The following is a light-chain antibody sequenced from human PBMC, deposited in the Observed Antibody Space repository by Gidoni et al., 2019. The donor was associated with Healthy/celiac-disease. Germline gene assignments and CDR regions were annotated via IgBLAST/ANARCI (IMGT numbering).Light chain of an antibody. Sequence: DIQITQSPSSLSASVGDRFTITCRASQSISSYLNWYQQKPGKAPKLLIYAASSLQSGGPSRFSGSGSGTDFTLTISSLQPEDFATYYCQQSYSTPRTFGQGTKVEIK. J-gene: IGKJ1*01. CDR3: QQSYSTPRT. CDR2: AAS. CDR1: QSISSY. V-gene: IGKV1-39*01.